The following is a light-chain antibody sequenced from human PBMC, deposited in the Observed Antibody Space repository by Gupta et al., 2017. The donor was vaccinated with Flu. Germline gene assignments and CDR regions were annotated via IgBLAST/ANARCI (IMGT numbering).Light chain of an antibody. J-gene: IGKJ1*01. CDR1: QSISSY. Sequence: DIQVTQSPSSPAATLGDRVTITCRASQSISSYLNWYQQKPGKAPKLLIYAASSLQSGVPSRFSGSGSGTDFTLTISSLQPEDFATYYCQQSYSTPVTFGQGTKVEIK. CDR3: QQSYSTPVT. CDR2: AAS. V-gene: IGKV1-39*01.